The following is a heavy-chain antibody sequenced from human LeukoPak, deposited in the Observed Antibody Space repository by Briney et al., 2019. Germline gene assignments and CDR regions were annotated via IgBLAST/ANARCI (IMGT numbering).Heavy chain of an antibody. Sequence: ASVKVSCKASGYSFTGYNMHWVRQAPGQGLEWMGWINPYSGGTNYAQKFQGRVTMTRDTSISTVYMELSRLRSEDTAVYYCARLSSHYGDYKVDPWGQGTLVTVSS. CDR3: ARLSSHYGDYKVDP. D-gene: IGHD4-17*01. V-gene: IGHV1-2*02. CDR2: INPYSGGT. J-gene: IGHJ5*02. CDR1: GYSFTGYN.